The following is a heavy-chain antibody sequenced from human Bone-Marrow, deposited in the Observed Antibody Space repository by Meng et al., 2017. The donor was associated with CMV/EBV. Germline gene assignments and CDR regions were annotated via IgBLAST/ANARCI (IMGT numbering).Heavy chain of an antibody. D-gene: IGHD6-13*01. Sequence: ASVKVSCKASGYTFTSYGISWVRQAPGQVLDWMGWIRAYNGNTNYAQKLQGRVTMTTDTSTSTAYMELRSLRSDDTAVYYCARDTGIYSSSATGYWGQGTLVTVSS. V-gene: IGHV1-18*01. CDR2: IRAYNGNT. CDR1: GYTFTSYG. J-gene: IGHJ4*02. CDR3: ARDTGIYSSSATGY.